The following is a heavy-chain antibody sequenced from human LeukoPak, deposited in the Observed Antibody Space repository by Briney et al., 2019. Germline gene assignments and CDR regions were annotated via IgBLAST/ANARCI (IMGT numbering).Heavy chain of an antibody. J-gene: IGHJ4*02. CDR3: ARDLRIVSGSYLDY. Sequence: PGGSLRLSCAASGFIFSSYEMNWVRQAPGKGLEWVSYISSSGSTIYYADSVKGRFISSRDNTKNSLYLQMNSLRAEDTAIYYCARDLRIVSGSYLDYWGQGTLVTVSS. CDR2: ISSSGSTI. CDR1: GFIFSSYE. D-gene: IGHD1-26*01. V-gene: IGHV3-48*03.